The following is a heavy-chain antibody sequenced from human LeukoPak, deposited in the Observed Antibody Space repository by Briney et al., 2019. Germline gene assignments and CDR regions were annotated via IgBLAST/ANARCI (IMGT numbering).Heavy chain of an antibody. Sequence: SVKVSCKASGYTFTSYYMHWVRQAPGQGLEWMGGIIPIFGRANYAQKFQGRVTITADDSTSTAYMELSSLRSEGTAVYYCADLVYCSSSSCYEPFNQTWGQGTLVTVSP. D-gene: IGHD2-2*01. CDR3: ADLVYCSSSSCYEPFNQT. CDR1: GYTFTSYY. J-gene: IGHJ4*02. V-gene: IGHV1-69*13. CDR2: IIPIFGRA.